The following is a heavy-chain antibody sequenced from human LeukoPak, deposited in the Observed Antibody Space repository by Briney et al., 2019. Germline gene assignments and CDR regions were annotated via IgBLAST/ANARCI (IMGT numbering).Heavy chain of an antibody. J-gene: IGHJ4*02. CDR2: ISSSGSTI. CDR1: GFTFSSYE. D-gene: IGHD3-10*01. CDR3: AKGGRITMLRGVQRDHYFDY. Sequence: GGSLRLSCAASGFTFSSYEMNWVRQAPGKGLEWVSYISSSGSTIYYADSVKGRFTISRDNAKNSLYLQMSSLRVEDTAVYYCAKGGRITMLRGVQRDHYFDYWGQGTLVTVSS. V-gene: IGHV3-48*03.